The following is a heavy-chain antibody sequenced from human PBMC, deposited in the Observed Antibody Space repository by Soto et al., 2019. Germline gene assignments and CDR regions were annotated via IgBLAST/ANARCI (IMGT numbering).Heavy chain of an antibody. V-gene: IGHV3-74*01. J-gene: IGHJ4*02. Sequence: EVQLVESGGGLVQPGGSLRLSCAASGFTFSHYWMHWVRQVPGKGLLWVSRINGDGTHTSYADFVKGRFTISRDNAKNTLLLQMNSLRADDTAVYYCARDFTTAETPGDDFDYWGQGTLLTVSS. CDR2: INGDGTHT. D-gene: IGHD4-17*01. CDR1: GFTFSHYW. CDR3: ARDFTTAETPGDDFDY.